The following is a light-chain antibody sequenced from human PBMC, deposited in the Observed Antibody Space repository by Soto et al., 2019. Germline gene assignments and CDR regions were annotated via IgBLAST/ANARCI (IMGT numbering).Light chain of an antibody. V-gene: IGKV3-20*01. Sequence: EIVFTQSPCTLSVSPGEGATLSCRASQSISSNFLAWYQQKRGQAPRLLIHGASNRATGIPDRFSGSGSGTEFTLTINSLQSDDFGIYYCQQYANNPWTFGQGTKVDIK. J-gene: IGKJ1*01. CDR1: QSISSNF. CDR2: GAS. CDR3: QQYANNPWT.